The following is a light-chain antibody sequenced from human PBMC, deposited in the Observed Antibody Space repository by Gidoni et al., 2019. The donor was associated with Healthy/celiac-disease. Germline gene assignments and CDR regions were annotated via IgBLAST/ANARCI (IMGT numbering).Light chain of an antibody. CDR3: QQYYSTPRT. Sequence: DIVMTQSPDSLAVSLCERATINCKSSQSVLYSSNNKNYLAWYQQKPGQPPKLLIYWASTRESGVPDRFRGSGSGTYFTLTISSLHAEDVAVYYCQQYYSTPRTFGQGTKLEIK. V-gene: IGKV4-1*01. CDR1: QSVLYSSNNKNY. J-gene: IGKJ2*01. CDR2: WAS.